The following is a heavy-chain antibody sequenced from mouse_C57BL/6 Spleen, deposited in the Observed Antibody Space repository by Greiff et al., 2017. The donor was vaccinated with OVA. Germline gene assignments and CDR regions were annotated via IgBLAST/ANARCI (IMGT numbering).Heavy chain of an antibody. Sequence: VQLQQSGAELVRPGASVTLSCKASGYTFTDYEMHWVKQTPVHGLEWIGAIDPETGGTAYNQKFKGKAILTADKSSSTAYMELRSLTSEDSAVYYCTRYHYGSSDAMDYWGQGTSVTVSS. CDR2: IDPETGGT. V-gene: IGHV1-15*01. J-gene: IGHJ4*01. D-gene: IGHD1-1*01. CDR1: GYTFTDYE. CDR3: TRYHYGSSDAMDY.